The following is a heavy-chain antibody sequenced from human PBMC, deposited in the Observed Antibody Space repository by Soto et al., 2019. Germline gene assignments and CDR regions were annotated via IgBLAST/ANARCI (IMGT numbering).Heavy chain of an antibody. CDR3: ARVPADYYDSSGYYSRPPPYYFDY. Sequence: ASVKVSCKASGYTFSRYAIHWVRQAPGQRLEWMGWINAGNGNTEYSQKFQGRVTITRDTSASTAYMELSSLRSEDTAVYYCARVPADYYDSSGYYSRPPPYYFDYWGQGTLVTVSS. J-gene: IGHJ4*02. CDR2: INAGNGNT. D-gene: IGHD3-22*01. CDR1: GYTFSRYA. V-gene: IGHV1-3*01.